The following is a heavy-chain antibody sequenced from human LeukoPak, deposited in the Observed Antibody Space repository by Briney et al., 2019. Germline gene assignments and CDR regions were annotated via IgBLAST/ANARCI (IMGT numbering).Heavy chain of an antibody. J-gene: IGHJ4*02. CDR1: GGSISSYY. CDR2: IYYSGGT. V-gene: IGHV4-59*01. Sequence: KPSETLSLTCTVSGGSISSYYWSWIRQPPGKGLEWIGYIYYSGGTSYSPSLKSRVTMSVDTSKNQFSLKMSSVTAADTAVYYCARDLGYSSGWYDYWGQGTLVTVSS. CDR3: ARDLGYSSGWYDY. D-gene: IGHD6-19*01.